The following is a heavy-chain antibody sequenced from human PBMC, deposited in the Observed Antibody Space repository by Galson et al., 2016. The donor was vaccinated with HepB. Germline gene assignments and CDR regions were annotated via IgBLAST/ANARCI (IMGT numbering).Heavy chain of an antibody. Sequence: SLRLSCAASGFTFSSYNMNWDRQVPGKGLEWVSSISIGSSYIYYADSVKGRFTISRDNAKKSLYLQMNSLRAEDTALYYCARDARKTLQDAFDIWGQGTMVTVSS. J-gene: IGHJ3*02. CDR3: ARDARKTLQDAFDI. CDR2: ISIGSSYI. V-gene: IGHV3-21*01. CDR1: GFTFSSYN.